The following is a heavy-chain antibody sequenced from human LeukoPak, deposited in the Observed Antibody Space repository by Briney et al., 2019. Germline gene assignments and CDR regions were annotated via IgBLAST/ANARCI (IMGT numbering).Heavy chain of an antibody. Sequence: GGSLRLSCAASGFTFSSYSMNRVRQAPGKGLEWVSSISSSSSYIYYADSVKGRFTISRDNAKNSLYLQMNSLRAEDTAVYYCARDGVLRFLEWYDYWGQGTLVTVSS. CDR3: ARDGVLRFLEWYDY. CDR1: GFTFSSYS. D-gene: IGHD3-3*01. J-gene: IGHJ4*02. CDR2: ISSSSSYI. V-gene: IGHV3-21*01.